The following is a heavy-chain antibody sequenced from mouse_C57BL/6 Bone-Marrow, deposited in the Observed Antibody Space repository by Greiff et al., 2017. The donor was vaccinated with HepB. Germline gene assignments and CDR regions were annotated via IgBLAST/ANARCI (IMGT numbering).Heavy chain of an antibody. Sequence: QVQLQQSGPELVRPGVSVKISCKGSGYTFPDYAMHWVKQSHAKSLEWIGVISTYYGDASYNQKFKDKATMTVDKSSSTAYMELARLTSEDSAVYYCAGSGDYYGSSEGYFDVWGTGTTVTVSS. CDR3: AGSGDYYGSSEGYFDV. V-gene: IGHV1-67*01. CDR1: GYTFPDYA. J-gene: IGHJ1*03. CDR2: ISTYYGDA. D-gene: IGHD1-1*01.